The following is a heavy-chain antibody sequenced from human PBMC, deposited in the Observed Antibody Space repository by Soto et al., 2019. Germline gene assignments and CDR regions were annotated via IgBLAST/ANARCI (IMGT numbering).Heavy chain of an antibody. CDR1: GFTFNNYW. J-gene: IGHJ5*02. CDR3: AKVASGRYNWFDP. CDR2: INTDGSRT. D-gene: IGHD3-3*02. V-gene: IGHV3-74*01. Sequence: GGSLRLSCAASGFTFNNYWMHWVRQAPGKGLVWVSRINTDGSRTTYADSVKGRFTISRDNAKNTLYLQMDSLRDEDTAVYYCAKVASGRYNWFDPWGQGTLVTVSS.